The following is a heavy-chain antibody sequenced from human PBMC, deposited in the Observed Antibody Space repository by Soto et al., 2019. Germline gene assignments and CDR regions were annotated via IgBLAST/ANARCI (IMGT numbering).Heavy chain of an antibody. J-gene: IGHJ6*03. D-gene: IGHD2-8*01. CDR2: MNPNSGNT. V-gene: IGHV1-8*01. CDR3: ARGSRRLDIVLMVYAPAYYYYYMDV. Sequence: ASVKVSCKASGYTFTSYDINWVRQATGQGLEWMGWMNPNSGNTGYAQKFQGRVTMTRNTSISTAYMELSSLRSEDTAVYYCARGSRRLDIVLMVYAPAYYYYYMDVWGKGTTVTVSS. CDR1: GYTFTSYD.